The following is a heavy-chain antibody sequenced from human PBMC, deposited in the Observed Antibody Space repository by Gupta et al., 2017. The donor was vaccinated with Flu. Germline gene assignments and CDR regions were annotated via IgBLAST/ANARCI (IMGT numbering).Heavy chain of an antibody. CDR3: ARHLDGFITIFGLDYGMDV. V-gene: IGHV4-39*01. CDR1: GGSISSSSYY. Sequence: QLQLQESGPGLVKPSETLSLTCTVSGGSISSSSYYWGWIRQPPGKGLEWIGSIYYSGSTYYNPSLKSRVTISVDTSKNQFSLKLSSVTAADTAVYYCARHLDGFITIFGLDYGMDVWGQGTTVTVSS. J-gene: IGHJ6*02. D-gene: IGHD3-3*01. CDR2: IYYSGST.